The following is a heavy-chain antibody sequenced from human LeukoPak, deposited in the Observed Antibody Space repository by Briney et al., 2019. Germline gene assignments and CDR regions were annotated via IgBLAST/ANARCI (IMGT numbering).Heavy chain of an antibody. D-gene: IGHD3-10*01. V-gene: IGHV3-23*01. Sequence: PGGSLRLSCAASGFTFSSYATSWVRQAPGKGLEWVSAISGSGGSTYYADSVKGRFTISRDNTKNTLYLQMNSLRAEDTAVYYCAKLKRDSGSYLKVTLGCYDYDYWGQGTLVTVSS. CDR2: ISGSGGST. CDR1: GFTFSSYA. J-gene: IGHJ4*02. CDR3: AKLKRDSGSYLKVTLGCYDYDY.